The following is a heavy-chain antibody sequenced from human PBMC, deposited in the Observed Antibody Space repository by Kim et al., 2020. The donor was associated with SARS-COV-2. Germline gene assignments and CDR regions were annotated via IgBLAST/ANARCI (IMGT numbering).Heavy chain of an antibody. CDR1: GFTFSSYA. V-gene: IGHV3-23*01. Sequence: GGSLRLSCAASGFTFSSYAMSWVRQAPGKGLEWVSAISGSGGSTSYADSVKGRFTISRDNSKNTLYLQMNSLRAEDTAVYYCAATTGDSGSYPEPFDYWGQGTLVTVSS. D-gene: IGHD1-26*01. J-gene: IGHJ4*02. CDR3: AATTGDSGSYPEPFDY. CDR2: ISGSGGST.